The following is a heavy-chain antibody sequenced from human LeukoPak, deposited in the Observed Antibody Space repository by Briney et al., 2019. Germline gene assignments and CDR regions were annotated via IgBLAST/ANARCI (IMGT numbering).Heavy chain of an antibody. J-gene: IGHJ3*02. V-gene: IGHV1-18*01. CDR1: GYTFTSYG. CDR2: ISAYNGNT. Sequence: ASVKVSCKASGYTFTSYGISWVRQAPGQGLEWMGWISAYNGNTSYAQKLQGRVTMTTDTSTSTAYMELRSLRSDDTAVYYCARDFTTGSAPDAFDIWGQGTMVTVSS. CDR3: ARDFTTGSAPDAFDI. D-gene: IGHD1-1*01.